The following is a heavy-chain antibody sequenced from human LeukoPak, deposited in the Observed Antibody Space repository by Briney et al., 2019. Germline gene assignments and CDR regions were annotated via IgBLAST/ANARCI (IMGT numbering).Heavy chain of an antibody. V-gene: IGHV4-39*01. CDR3: ARTRYYYNSRSYGAPYYFDY. Sequence: SETLSLTCAVPGGSISSSSYYWGWIRQPPGKGLEWIGSIYYSGSTYYNPSLKSRVTISVDTSKNQFSLKLSSVTAADTAVYYCARTRYYYNSRSYGAPYYFDYWGQGTLVTVSS. CDR2: IYYSGST. CDR1: GGSISSSSYY. J-gene: IGHJ4*02. D-gene: IGHD3-10*01.